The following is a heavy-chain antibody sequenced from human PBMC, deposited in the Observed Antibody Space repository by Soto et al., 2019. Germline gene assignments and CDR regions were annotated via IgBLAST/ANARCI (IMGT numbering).Heavy chain of an antibody. Sequence: GGSLRLSCSASGFTFSSYAMSWVRQAPGKGLEWVSAISGSGGSTYYADSVKGRFTISRDNSKNTLYLQMNSLRAEDTAVYYCAKDEGGNYYGSGSSYRYWGQGTLVTVSA. D-gene: IGHD3-10*01. CDR3: AKDEGGNYYGSGSSYRY. V-gene: IGHV3-23*01. CDR1: GFTFSSYA. CDR2: ISGSGGST. J-gene: IGHJ4*02.